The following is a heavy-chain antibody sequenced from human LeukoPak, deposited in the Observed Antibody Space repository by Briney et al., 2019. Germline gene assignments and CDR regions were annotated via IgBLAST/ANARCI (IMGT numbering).Heavy chain of an antibody. CDR2: MNPNSGNT. CDR3: ARGFGSYYEAPFDY. V-gene: IGHV1-8*03. CDR1: GYTFTSYD. Sequence: ASVKVSCKASGYTFTSYDINWVRQATGQGLEWMGWMNPNSGNTGYAQKFQGRVTITRNTSISTAYMELSSLRSEDTAVYYCARGFGSYYEAPFDYWGQGTLVTVSS. D-gene: IGHD1-26*01. J-gene: IGHJ4*02.